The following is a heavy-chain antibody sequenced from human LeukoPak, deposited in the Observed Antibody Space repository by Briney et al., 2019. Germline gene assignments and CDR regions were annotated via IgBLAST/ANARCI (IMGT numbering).Heavy chain of an antibody. CDR3: ASGSGGYSSSSGDY. CDR1: GGSFSGYY. D-gene: IGHD6-6*01. V-gene: IGHV4-34*01. J-gene: IGHJ4*02. CDR2: INHSGST. Sequence: PSETLSLTCAVYGGSFSGYYWSWIRQPPGKGLEWIGEINHSGSTNYNPSLKSRVTISVDTSKNQFSLKLSSVTAADTAVYYCASGSGGYSSSSGDYWGQGTLVTVSS.